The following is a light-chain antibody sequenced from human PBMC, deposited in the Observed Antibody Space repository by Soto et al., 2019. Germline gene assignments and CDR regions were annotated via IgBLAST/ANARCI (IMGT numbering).Light chain of an antibody. CDR3: QEYNTWPWT. J-gene: IGKJ1*01. Sequence: EIVLTQSPGTLSLSPGERATLHCRASQSVSSNYLAWHQQKPGQAPRLLLYGASTRATGIPARFTGSGSGTEFILTITSLQSEDSAVYYCQEYNTWPWTFGQGTKVDIK. CDR2: GAS. V-gene: IGKV3-15*01. CDR1: QSVSSN.